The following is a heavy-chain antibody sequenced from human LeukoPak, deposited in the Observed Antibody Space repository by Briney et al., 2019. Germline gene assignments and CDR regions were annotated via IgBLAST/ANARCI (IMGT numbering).Heavy chain of an antibody. Sequence: ASVKVSCKASGGTFSSYAISWVRQAPGQGLEWMGIINPSGGSTSYAQKFQGRVTMTRDKSTSTVYMELSSLSSEDTAVHYCAREAAGGTTSFDYWGQGTLVTVSS. D-gene: IGHD6-13*01. CDR2: INPSGGST. J-gene: IGHJ4*02. CDR1: GGTFSSYA. CDR3: AREAAGGTTSFDY. V-gene: IGHV1-46*01.